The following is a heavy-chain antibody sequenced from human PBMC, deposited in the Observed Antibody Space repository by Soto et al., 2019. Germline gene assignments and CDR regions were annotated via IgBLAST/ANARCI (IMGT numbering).Heavy chain of an antibody. Sequence: QVQLVQSGAEVKKPGSSVKVSCKASGGTFSSYAISWVRQAPGQGLEWMGGIIPIFGTANYAQKFQGRVTITGDESTSTAYMELSSLRSEDTAVYYCARTGYCSSTSCYREDNWFDPWGQGTLVTVSS. CDR1: GGTFSSYA. D-gene: IGHD2-2*01. CDR2: IIPIFGTA. J-gene: IGHJ5*02. CDR3: ARTGYCSSTSCYREDNWFDP. V-gene: IGHV1-69*01.